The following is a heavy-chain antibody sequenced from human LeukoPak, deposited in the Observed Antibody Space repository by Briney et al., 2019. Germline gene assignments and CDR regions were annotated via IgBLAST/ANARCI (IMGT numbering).Heavy chain of an antibody. CDR2: ISSSSTTI. J-gene: IGHJ5*02. CDR1: GFTFSSYS. D-gene: IGHD6-19*01. V-gene: IGHV3-48*04. CDR3: AREGEQWSEPYNWFDP. Sequence: GGSLRLSCAASGFTFSSYSMNWVRQAPGKGLEWISYISSSSTTIYYADSVKGRFTISRDNGKNSLYLQMNSLRVEDTAVYYCAREGEQWSEPYNWFDPWGQGTLVTVSS.